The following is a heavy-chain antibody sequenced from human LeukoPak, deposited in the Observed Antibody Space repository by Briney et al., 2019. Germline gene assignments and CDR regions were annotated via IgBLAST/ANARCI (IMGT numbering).Heavy chain of an antibody. CDR2: IKQDGSEK. CDR3: ARDGLIGAARPPYYFDY. J-gene: IGHJ4*02. V-gene: IGHV3-7*01. CDR1: GFTFSSYW. Sequence: GGSLRLSCAASGFTFSSYWMSWVRQAPGKGLEWVANIKQDGSEKYYVDSAKGRFTISRDNAKNSLYLQMNSLRAEDTAVYYCARDGLIGAARPPYYFDYWGQGTLVTVSS. D-gene: IGHD6-6*01.